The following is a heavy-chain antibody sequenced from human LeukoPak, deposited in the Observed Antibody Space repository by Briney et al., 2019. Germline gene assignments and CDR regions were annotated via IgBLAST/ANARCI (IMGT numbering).Heavy chain of an antibody. V-gene: IGHV1-46*01. J-gene: IGHJ6*02. CDR1: GYTFTSYY. CDR2: INPSGGST. Sequence: ASVKVSCKASGYTFTSYYMHWVRQAPGQGLEWMGIINPSGGSTSYAQKFQGRVTMTRDTSTSTVYMELSSLRSEDTAVYYCARGRYYDFWSGYPYSGNYGMDVWGQGTTVTVSS. D-gene: IGHD3-3*01. CDR3: ARGRYYDFWSGYPYSGNYGMDV.